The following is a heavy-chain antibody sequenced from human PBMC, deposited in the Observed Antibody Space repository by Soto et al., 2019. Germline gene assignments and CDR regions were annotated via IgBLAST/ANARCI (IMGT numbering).Heavy chain of an antibody. CDR2: IHHSGST. CDR1: GASISSSY. D-gene: IGHD7-27*01. V-gene: IGHV4-59*12. Sequence: PSETLSLTCTVSGASISSSYWTWIRHPPGKGLEWIGEIHHSGSTNYNPSLRSRVTISVDKSKNQFSLKLTSMTAAHTAVYYCARVPGPWGQGTLVTVSS. J-gene: IGHJ5*02. CDR3: ARVPGP.